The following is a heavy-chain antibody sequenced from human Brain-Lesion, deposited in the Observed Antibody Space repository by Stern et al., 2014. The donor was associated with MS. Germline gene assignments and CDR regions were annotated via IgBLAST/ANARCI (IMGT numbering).Heavy chain of an antibody. CDR1: GYIFTGYY. CDR2: INPNTGGT. Sequence: MQLVESGAEVKKPGASVKVSCKTSGYIFTGYYIHWVRQAPGQGLEWMAWINPNTGGTKYAQKSQGRVTMSRDTSISTAYVELSSLTSDDTAVYYCARDQRGITIFGVVTDYYYLGMDVWGQGTTVTVSS. CDR3: ARDQRGITIFGVVTDYYYLGMDV. V-gene: IGHV1-2*02. D-gene: IGHD3-3*01. J-gene: IGHJ6*02.